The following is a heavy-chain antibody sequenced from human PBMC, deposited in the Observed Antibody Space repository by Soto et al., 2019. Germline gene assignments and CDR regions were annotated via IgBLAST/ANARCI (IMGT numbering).Heavy chain of an antibody. J-gene: IGHJ3*02. CDR2: IYYSGST. Sequence: QLQLQESGPGLVKPSETLSLTCTVSGGSISSSSYYWGWIRQPPGKGLEWIGSIYYSGSTYYNPSLKTRVTISVDTSKNQFSLKLSSVTAADTAVYYCARLATRDGYSLDAFDIWGQGTMVTVSS. CDR3: ARLATRDGYSLDAFDI. D-gene: IGHD5-18*01. CDR1: GGSISSSSYY. V-gene: IGHV4-39*01.